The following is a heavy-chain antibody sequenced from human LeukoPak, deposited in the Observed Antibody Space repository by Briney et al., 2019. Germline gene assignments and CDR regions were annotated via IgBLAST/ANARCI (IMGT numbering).Heavy chain of an antibody. CDR3: AKVRGATRGGFDY. J-gene: IGHJ4*02. V-gene: IGHV3-23*01. Sequence: GGSLRLSCAVSGFTFSSYAMSWVRQAPGKGLEWVSAISGSGGSTYYADSVKGRFTISRDNSKNTLCLQMNSLRAEDTAVYYCAKVRGATRGGFDYWGQGTLVTVSS. D-gene: IGHD1-26*01. CDR2: ISGSGGST. CDR1: GFTFSSYA.